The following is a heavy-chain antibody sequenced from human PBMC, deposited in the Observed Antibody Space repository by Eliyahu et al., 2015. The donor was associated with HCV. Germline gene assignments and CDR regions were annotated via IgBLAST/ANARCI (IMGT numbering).Heavy chain of an antibody. CDR2: ISGSGGST. Sequence: EVQLLESGGGLVQPGGSLXLSCAAXGFPFSXXXXXWVRQAPGKGLEWVSAISGSGGSTYYADSVKGRFTISRDNSKNTLYLQMNSPRAEDTAVYYCANSRADYYDSSGYYPDAFDIWGQGTMVTVSS. CDR3: ANSRADYYDSSGYYPDAFDI. D-gene: IGHD3-22*01. V-gene: IGHV3-23*01. J-gene: IGHJ3*02. CDR1: GFPFSXXX.